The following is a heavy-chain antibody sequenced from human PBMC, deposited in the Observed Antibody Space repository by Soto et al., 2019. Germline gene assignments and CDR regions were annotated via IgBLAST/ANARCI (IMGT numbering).Heavy chain of an antibody. D-gene: IGHD2-15*01. CDR3: ARFSGGSYNTYYFYYGMDV. CDR2: ISAYNGNT. V-gene: IGHV1-18*04. Sequence: ASVKVSCKASGYTFTSYGISWVRQAPGQGLDWMGWISAYNGNTKYAQDLLGRVTMTTDASTSTAYMELRSLRSDDTAMYYCARFSGGSYNTYYFYYGMDVWGQGATVTVSS. CDR1: GYTFTSYG. J-gene: IGHJ6*02.